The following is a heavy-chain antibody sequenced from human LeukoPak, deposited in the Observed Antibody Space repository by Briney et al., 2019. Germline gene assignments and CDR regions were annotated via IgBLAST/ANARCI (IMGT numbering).Heavy chain of an antibody. CDR2: ISGSGGST. Sequence: GGSLRLSCAASGFTLSSYAMSWVRQAPGKGLEWVSAISGSGGSTYYADSVKGRFTISRDNSKNTLYLQMNSLRAEDTAVYYCAKDQRVLRFLEWLFLFDYWGQGTLVTVSS. V-gene: IGHV3-23*01. J-gene: IGHJ4*02. D-gene: IGHD3-3*01. CDR1: GFTLSSYA. CDR3: AKDQRVLRFLEWLFLFDY.